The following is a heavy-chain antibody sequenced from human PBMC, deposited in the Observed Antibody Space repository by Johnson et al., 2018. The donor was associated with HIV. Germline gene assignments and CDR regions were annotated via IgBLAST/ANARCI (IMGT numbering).Heavy chain of an antibody. CDR3: AKAFEYSSSSMAFDI. CDR2: IWYDGSNK. CDR1: GFTFSSYG. Sequence: VQLVESGGGVVQPGRSLRLSCAASGFTFSSYGMHWVRQAPGKGLEWVAVIWYDGSNKYYADSVKGRFTISRDNSKNTLYLQMNSLRAEDTAVYYCAKAFEYSSSSMAFDIWGQWIMVTVSS. D-gene: IGHD6-6*01. J-gene: IGHJ3*02. V-gene: IGHV3-33*06.